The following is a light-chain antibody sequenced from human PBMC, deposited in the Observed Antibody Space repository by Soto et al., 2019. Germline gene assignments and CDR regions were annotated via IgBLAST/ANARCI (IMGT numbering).Light chain of an antibody. J-gene: IGLJ1*01. CDR1: SSDVGAYNY. V-gene: IGLV2-14*01. CDR2: DVS. Sequence: QSVLTQPASVSGAPGHSITISCTGTSSDVGAYNYVSWYQQHPGKAPELMIYDVSNRPSGVSNRFSGSKSGNTASLTISGLQAEDEADYYCTSYAGSSTYAFGTGTKVTLL. CDR3: TSYAGSSTYA.